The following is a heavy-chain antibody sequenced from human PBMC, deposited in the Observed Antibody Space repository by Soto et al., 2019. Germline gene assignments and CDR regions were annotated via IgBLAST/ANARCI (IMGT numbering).Heavy chain of an antibody. J-gene: IGHJ6*04. CDR1: GFTFSSYG. CDR3: GRGSGYDLDYYYGMDV. V-gene: IGHV3-33*01. Sequence: TGGSLRLSCAASGFTFSSYGMHWVRQAPGKGLEWVAVIWYDGSNKYYADSVKGRFTISRDNSKNTLYLQMNSLRAEDTAVYYCGRGSGYDLDYYYGMDVGGKGTTVTVSS. CDR2: IWYDGSNK. D-gene: IGHD5-12*01.